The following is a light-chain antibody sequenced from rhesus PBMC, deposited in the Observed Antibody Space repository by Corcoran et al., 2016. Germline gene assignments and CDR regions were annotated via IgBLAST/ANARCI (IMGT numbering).Light chain of an antibody. CDR2: KAS. CDR1: QGINNW. CDR3: QKYSSAPRVT. V-gene: IGKV1-21*01. J-gene: IGKJ3*01. Sequence: DIQMTQSPSSLSASVGDRVTITCRASQGINNWLAWYQQKPGKALKPLIQKASSLQIGVPSRFSGNGSGTDFTLTLSSLQPEDFATYYYQKYSSAPRVTFGPGTKLNIK.